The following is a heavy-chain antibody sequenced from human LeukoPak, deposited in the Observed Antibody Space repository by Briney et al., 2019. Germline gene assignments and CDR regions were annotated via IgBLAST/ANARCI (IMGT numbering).Heavy chain of an antibody. V-gene: IGHV4-39*07. CDR2: IYYSGST. J-gene: IGHJ4*02. Sequence: SETLSLTCTVSGGSISSSSYYWGWIRQPPGKGLEWIGSIYYSGSTYYNPSLKSRVTISVDTSKNQFSLKLSSVTAADTAVYYCARGIAARRRIFDYWGQGTLVTVSS. D-gene: IGHD6-6*01. CDR1: GGSISSSSYY. CDR3: ARGIAARRRIFDY.